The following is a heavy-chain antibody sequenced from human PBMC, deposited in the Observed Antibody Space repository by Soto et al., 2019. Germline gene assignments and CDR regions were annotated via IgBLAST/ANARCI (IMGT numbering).Heavy chain of an antibody. CDR3: ASSYDFWSDLSXFDY. V-gene: IGHV1-69*13. D-gene: IGHD3-3*01. Sequence: SVKVSCKASGGTLSSYAISWLRQAPGQGLEWMGGIIPIFGTANYAQTFQGRVTITADESTRTAYMELSSLRSEHPAVYYCASSYDFWSDLSXFDYWGQGALVTVSS. CDR2: IIPIFGTA. CDR1: GGTLSSYA. J-gene: IGHJ4*02.